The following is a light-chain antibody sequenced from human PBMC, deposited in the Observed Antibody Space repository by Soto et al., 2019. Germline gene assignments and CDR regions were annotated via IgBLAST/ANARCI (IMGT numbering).Light chain of an antibody. CDR3: YSTDSTHTQRV. V-gene: IGLV3-10*01. Sequence: PSLSVSPGQTARITCSGEALARKYVFWFQQKSGQTPVMVIYEDNKRPSGIPERFSGSSSGTVATLTVSGAQVEDEGDYFCYSTDSTHTQRVFGGGTKLTVL. CDR2: EDN. J-gene: IGLJ2*01. CDR1: ALARKY.